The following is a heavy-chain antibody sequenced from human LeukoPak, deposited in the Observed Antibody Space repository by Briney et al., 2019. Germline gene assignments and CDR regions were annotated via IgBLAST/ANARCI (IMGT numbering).Heavy chain of an antibody. CDR2: IYYSGST. CDR1: GGSISSGSYY. CDR3: ARGEPAAGWFDP. D-gene: IGHD6-13*01. V-gene: IGHV4-39*07. J-gene: IGHJ5*02. Sequence: SETLSLTCTVSGGSISSGSYYWGWIRQPPGKGLEWVGSIYYSGSTYYNPSLKSRVTISVDTSKNQFSLKLSSVTAADTAVYYCARGEPAAGWFDPWGQGTLVTVSS.